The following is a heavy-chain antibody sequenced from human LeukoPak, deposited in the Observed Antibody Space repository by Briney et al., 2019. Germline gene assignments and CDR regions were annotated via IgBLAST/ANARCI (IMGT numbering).Heavy chain of an antibody. CDR3: ATFGVLEYYYGMDV. D-gene: IGHD3-16*01. CDR2: FDPEDGET. J-gene: IGHJ6*02. V-gene: IGHV1-24*01. CDR1: GYTLTELS. Sequence: ASVKVSCKVSGYTLTELSMHWVRQAPGKGLEWMGGFDPEDGETIYAQKFQGRVIMTEDTSTDTAYMELSGLGSEDTAVYYCATFGVLEYYYGMDVWGQGTTVTVSS.